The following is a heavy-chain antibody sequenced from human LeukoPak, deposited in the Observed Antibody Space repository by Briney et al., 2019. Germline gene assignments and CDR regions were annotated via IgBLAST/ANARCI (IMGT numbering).Heavy chain of an antibody. V-gene: IGHV4-38-2*02. CDR2: NHHGGNT. J-gene: IGHJ4*02. Sequence: SETLSLTCTVPGYSISSGYNCGCIRQSPRRVLELIGRNHHGGNTYYNPSLRSRVIVSVDTSKNHFPLKMSSVTAADTAVYYCARDLASCAGDCYSDGFDYWGQGALVTVSS. CDR1: GYSISSGYN. D-gene: IGHD2-21*02. CDR3: ARDLASCAGDCYSDGFDY.